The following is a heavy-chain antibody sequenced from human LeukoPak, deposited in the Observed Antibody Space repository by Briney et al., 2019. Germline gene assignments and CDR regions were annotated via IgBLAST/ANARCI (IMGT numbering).Heavy chain of an antibody. Sequence: GGSLRLSCAASGFTFSSYSMNWVRQAPGKGLEWVSSISSSSSYIYYADSVKGRFTISRDNAKNSLYLQMNSLRAEDTAVYYCARQKQWLDRRWFDPWGQGTLVTVSS. D-gene: IGHD6-19*01. CDR1: GFTFSSYS. CDR3: ARQKQWLDRRWFDP. V-gene: IGHV3-21*01. CDR2: ISSSSSYI. J-gene: IGHJ5*02.